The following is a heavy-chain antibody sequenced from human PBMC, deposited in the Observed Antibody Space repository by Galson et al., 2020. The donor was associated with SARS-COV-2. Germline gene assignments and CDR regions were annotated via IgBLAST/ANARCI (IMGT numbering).Heavy chain of an antibody. V-gene: IGHV3-11*06. CDR1: AFTLSVHY. Sequence: GGSLRLSCATSAFTLSVHYMSWIRQAPGKELEWVSFITGSGTYTQYADSVKGRLTISRDNAKNSLFLQMNSLRVEDTGIYYCAREGVGALDYWGQVILVTVSS. CDR2: ITGSGTYT. CDR3: AREGVGALDY. D-gene: IGHD1-26*01. J-gene: IGHJ4*02.